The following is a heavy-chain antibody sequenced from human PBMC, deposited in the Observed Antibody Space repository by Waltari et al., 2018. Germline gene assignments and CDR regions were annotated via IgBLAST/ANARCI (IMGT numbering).Heavy chain of an antibody. J-gene: IGHJ5*02. CDR1: GCIFTHHA. CDR3: AKAHFYDTSGYIEH. D-gene: IGHD3-22*01. Sequence: EVQVLESGGGLVQPGGSLRITWAASGCIFTHHAINWVRQAPGKGLEWVSGINGYGDKTYYADSVKGRFTLSRDNSRNTLSLQMNSLRAEDTAVYYCAKAHFYDTSGYIEHWGQGTLVTVSS. V-gene: IGHV3-23*01. CDR2: INGYGDKT.